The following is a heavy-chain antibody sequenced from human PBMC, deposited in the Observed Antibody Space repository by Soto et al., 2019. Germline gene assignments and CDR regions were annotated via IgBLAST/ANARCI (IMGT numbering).Heavy chain of an antibody. CDR1: GFTFSSYA. CDR3: AREGDSGSYFDY. V-gene: IGHV3-30-3*01. J-gene: IGHJ4*02. Sequence: QVQLVESGGGVVQPGRSLRLSCAASGFTFSSYAMHWVRQAPGKGLEWVAVISYDGSNKYYADSVKGRFTISRDNSKNTLYLQMNSLRAEDTAVYYCAREGDSGSYFDYWGQGTLVTVSS. D-gene: IGHD1-26*01. CDR2: ISYDGSNK.